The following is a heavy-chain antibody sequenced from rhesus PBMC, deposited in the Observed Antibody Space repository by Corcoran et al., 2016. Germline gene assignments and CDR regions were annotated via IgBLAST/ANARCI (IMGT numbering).Heavy chain of an antibody. CDR2: IINKANTYTT. CDR1: GFTFSNYY. Sequence: EVQLVESGGGLVQPGGSLRLSCAASGFTFSNYYMHWVRQAQGKGLEWVGLIINKANTYTTEYAAAVKGRFTISRDDSKNTLYLQMSSLKTEDTAVYYCSKGGGVRDLRNRNDYWGQGVLVTVSS. CDR3: SKGGGVRDLRNRNDY. V-gene: IGHV3-13*01. J-gene: IGHJ4*01. D-gene: IGHD4-29*01.